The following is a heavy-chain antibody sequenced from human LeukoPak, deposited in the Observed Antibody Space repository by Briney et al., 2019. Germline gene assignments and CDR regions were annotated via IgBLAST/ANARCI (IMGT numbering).Heavy chain of an antibody. CDR2: IGGGSGTI. V-gene: IGHV3-48*01. D-gene: IGHD2-2*01. J-gene: IGHJ6*02. Sequence: PGGSLRLSCAASGFTFSTYSMNWGRQAPGKGLEWVSYIGGGSGTIYYADSVKGRFTISRDNAKNSLYLQMNSLRAEDTAVYYCARDRCSSTSCYRIAPYYYYGMDVWGQGTTVTVSS. CDR1: GFTFSTYS. CDR3: ARDRCSSTSCYRIAPYYYYGMDV.